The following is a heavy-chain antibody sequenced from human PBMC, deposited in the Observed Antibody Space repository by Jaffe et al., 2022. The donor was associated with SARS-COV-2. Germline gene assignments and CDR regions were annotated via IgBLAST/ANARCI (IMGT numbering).Heavy chain of an antibody. CDR2: ISYNGGT. V-gene: IGHV4-59*11. CDR1: GGSMHLRY. J-gene: IGHJ5*02. CDR3: ARDYYDSSTYYYIGWSDP. Sequence: QVQLQMSGPRLVKPSETLSLTCTVSGGSMHLRYWNWIRQPPGKGLEYIGYISYNGGTKFNPSLKSRVSMSVDTSKNQFSLNLTSVTAADTAVYYCARDYYDSSTYYYIGWSDPWGQGTLVTVSS. D-gene: IGHD3-22*01.